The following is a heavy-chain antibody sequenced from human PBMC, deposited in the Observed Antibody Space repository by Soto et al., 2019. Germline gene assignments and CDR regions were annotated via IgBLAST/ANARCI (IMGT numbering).Heavy chain of an antibody. CDR3: AKDITGTPEYYFDY. Sequence: EVQLVESGGGLVQPGRSLRLSCAASGFTFDDYAMHWVRQAPGKGLEWVSGISWNSGSIGYADSVKGRFTISRDNDKNSLYLQMNSLRAEDTALYYCAKDITGTPEYYFDYWGQGTLVTVSS. D-gene: IGHD1-1*01. CDR2: ISWNSGSI. J-gene: IGHJ4*02. V-gene: IGHV3-9*01. CDR1: GFTFDDYA.